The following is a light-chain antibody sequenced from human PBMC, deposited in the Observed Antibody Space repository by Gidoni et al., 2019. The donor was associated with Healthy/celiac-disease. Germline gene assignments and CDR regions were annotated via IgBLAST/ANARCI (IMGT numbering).Light chain of an antibody. Sequence: DIVMPQSPATLSVSPGERATLSCRASQSVSSNLAWYQQKPGQAPRLLIYGASTRATGIPARFSVSGSGTEFTLTISSLQSEDFAVYYCQAEEAFXXXTKVEIK. J-gene: IGKJ1*01. CDR3: QAEEA. CDR1: QSVSSN. CDR2: GAS. V-gene: IGKV3-15*01.